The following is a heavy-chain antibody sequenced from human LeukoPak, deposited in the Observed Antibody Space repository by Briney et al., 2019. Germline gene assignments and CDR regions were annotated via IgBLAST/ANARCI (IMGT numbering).Heavy chain of an antibody. Sequence: GGSLRLSCAASGFTFSTYAMHWVRQAPGRGLEWVAIMSYDGSNKYYADSVKGRFTISRDNSKNTLYLQMNSLRAEDTAVYYCAREISAPVGGYCFDYWGQGTLVTVSS. CDR1: GFTFSTYA. CDR3: AREISAPVGGYCFDY. V-gene: IGHV3-30*04. CDR2: MSYDGSNK. D-gene: IGHD6-13*01. J-gene: IGHJ4*02.